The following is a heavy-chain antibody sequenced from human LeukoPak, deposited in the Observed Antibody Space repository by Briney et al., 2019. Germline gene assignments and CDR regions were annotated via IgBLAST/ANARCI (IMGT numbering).Heavy chain of an antibody. J-gene: IGHJ6*03. V-gene: IGHV1-69*05. Sequence: GASVKVSCKASGGTFSSYAISWVRQAPGQGLEWMGGITPIFGTANYAQKFQGRVTITTHESTSTAYMELSSLRSEDTAVYYCARRRPYDFWSGQDPANYYYMDVWGKGTTVTVSS. D-gene: IGHD3-3*01. CDR3: ARRRPYDFWSGQDPANYYYMDV. CDR2: ITPIFGTA. CDR1: GGTFSSYA.